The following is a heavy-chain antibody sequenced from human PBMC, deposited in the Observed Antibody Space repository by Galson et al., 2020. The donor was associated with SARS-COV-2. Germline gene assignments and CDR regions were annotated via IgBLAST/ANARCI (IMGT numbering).Heavy chain of an antibody. D-gene: IGHD6-19*01. CDR1: GFTFSDHA. J-gene: IGHJ4*02. V-gene: IGHV3-33*01. Sequence: GESLKISCAASGFTFSDHAIHWVRQAPGKGLEWVAQIWYDGSNKFYVDSVKGRITISRDNSENTVYLQMNNLRAEDTAVYYCAHRRGSGWFDYFDYWGQGTLVTVSS. CDR2: IWYDGSNK. CDR3: AHRRGSGWFDYFDY.